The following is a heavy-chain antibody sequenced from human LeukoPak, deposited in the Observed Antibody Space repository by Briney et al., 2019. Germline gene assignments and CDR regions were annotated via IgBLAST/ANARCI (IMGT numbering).Heavy chain of an antibody. D-gene: IGHD6-19*01. V-gene: IGHV4-39*02. CDR3: ARDPFVQLRWLVHGNGFDP. Sequence: PSETLSLTCTVSGGSISSSSYYWGWLRQPPGKGLEWNGSIYYSESTYYNPSLKSRVTRSVDPSQNQFYLKLSSVTTADWAVFCCARDPFVQLRWLVHGNGFDPWRQGTMVSVPS. CDR2: IYYSEST. CDR1: GGSISSSSYY. J-gene: IGHJ5*02.